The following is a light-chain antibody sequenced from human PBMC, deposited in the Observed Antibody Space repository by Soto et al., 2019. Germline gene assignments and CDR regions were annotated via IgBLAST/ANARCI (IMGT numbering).Light chain of an antibody. CDR2: EVS. J-gene: IGLJ3*02. V-gene: IGLV2-14*01. CDR3: SSYTSSLTLV. Sequence: QSALTQPASVSGSPGQSITISCTGTSSDVGGSNYVSWYQQHPDKAPQLIIYEVSNRPSGVSDRFSGSKSGNTASLTISGLQAEDEADYYCSSYTSSLTLVFGGGTKLTVL. CDR1: SSDVGGSNY.